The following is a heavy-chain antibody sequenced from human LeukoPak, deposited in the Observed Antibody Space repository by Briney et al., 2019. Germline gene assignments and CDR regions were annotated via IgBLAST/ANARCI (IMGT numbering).Heavy chain of an antibody. CDR1: GGSFSGYY. J-gene: IGHJ4*02. CDR2: MSGRGVST. Sequence: ETLSLTCAVYGGSFSGYYWSWVRQAPGKGLEWVSGMSGRGVSTYYADSVKGRFTISSDNSKNTLYLQMNSLRAEDTAIYYCAKDCNGGNCYIDYWGQGTLVTVAS. V-gene: IGHV3-23*01. CDR3: AKDCNGGNCYIDY. D-gene: IGHD2-15*01.